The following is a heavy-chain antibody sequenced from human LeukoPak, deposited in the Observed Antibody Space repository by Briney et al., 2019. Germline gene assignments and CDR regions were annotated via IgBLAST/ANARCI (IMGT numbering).Heavy chain of an antibody. Sequence: RGSLRLSRAASGFTFSTYAMHWVRQAPGKGLDWVAVIWYDGSNKCYGDSVKGRFTISRDNSKNTLYLQMNSLRAEDTAVYYCAKGALYDSSGLDAFDIWGQGTMVTVSS. CDR3: AKGALYDSSGLDAFDI. CDR2: IWYDGSNK. V-gene: IGHV3-33*06. D-gene: IGHD3-22*01. CDR1: GFTFSTYA. J-gene: IGHJ3*02.